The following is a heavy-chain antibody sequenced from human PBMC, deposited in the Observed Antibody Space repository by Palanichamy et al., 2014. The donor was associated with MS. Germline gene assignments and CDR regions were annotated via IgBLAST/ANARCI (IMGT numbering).Heavy chain of an antibody. Sequence: QVQLVQSGAEVKKPGASVKVSCKASGYIFTDYAMHWVRQAPGQRLEWMGWSNADNGDTKYSQEFQGRVSITRDTSASTAYMELSGLRSDDMAVYYCARGGPDRSGWILDYWGQGTIVTVSS. J-gene: IGHJ4*02. CDR1: GYIFTDYA. V-gene: IGHV1-3*02. CDR3: ARGGPDRSGWILDY. CDR2: SNADNGDT. D-gene: IGHD6-19*01.